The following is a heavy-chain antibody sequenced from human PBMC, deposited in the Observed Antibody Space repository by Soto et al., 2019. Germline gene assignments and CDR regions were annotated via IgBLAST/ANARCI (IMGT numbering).Heavy chain of an antibody. CDR3: ARGSSNDRSFGFDY. Sequence: SETLSLTCTVSGGSISSYYWNWIRQPPGKGLEWIGYVYSSGYTNYHPSLKTRVTMSVDTSKNQFSLTISSVSAADTAVYYCARGSSNDRSFGFDYWGQGALVTVSS. CDR2: VYSSGYT. D-gene: IGHD3-22*01. J-gene: IGHJ4*02. V-gene: IGHV4-59*01. CDR1: GGSISSYY.